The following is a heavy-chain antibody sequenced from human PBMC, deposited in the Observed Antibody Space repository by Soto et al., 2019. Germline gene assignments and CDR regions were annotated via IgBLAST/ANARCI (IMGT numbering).Heavy chain of an antibody. J-gene: IGHJ4*02. D-gene: IGHD2-2*01. CDR1: GFTFSAYW. Sequence: EVQLVESGGGLAQPGGSLRLSCAASGFTFSAYWMSWVRQAPGKGLEWVANIKQDGSETYYVDSVKGRFTISRDNAKNSLNLQINRLRAEDTAVYSCANQAGDLPWYFDSWGQGTLVTVSS. V-gene: IGHV3-7*02. CDR3: ANQAGDLPWYFDS. CDR2: IKQDGSET.